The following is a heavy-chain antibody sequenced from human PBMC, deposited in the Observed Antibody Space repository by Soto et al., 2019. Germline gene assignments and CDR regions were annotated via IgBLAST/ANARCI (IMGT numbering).Heavy chain of an antibody. CDR3: ARAAAVAGVDY. CDR2: IYYSGST. Sequence: SETLSLTCTVSGGSISSYYWSWIRQPPGKGLEWIGYIYYSGSTNYNPSLKSRVTISVDTSKNQFSLKLSSVTAADTAVYYCARAAAVAGVDYWGQGTLVTVSS. D-gene: IGHD6-19*01. CDR1: GGSISSYY. J-gene: IGHJ4*02. V-gene: IGHV4-59*01.